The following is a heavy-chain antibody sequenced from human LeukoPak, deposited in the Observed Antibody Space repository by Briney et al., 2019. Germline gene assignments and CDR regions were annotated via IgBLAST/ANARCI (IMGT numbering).Heavy chain of an antibody. CDR3: ARVPRYSYATQKVWFDP. CDR1: GGTFSSYA. J-gene: IGHJ5*02. D-gene: IGHD5-18*01. Sequence: GASVKVSCKASGGTFSSYAISWVRQAPGQGLEWMGGIIPIFGTANYAQKFQGRVTITADESTSTAYMELSSLRSEDTAVYYCARVPRYSYATQKVWFDPWGQGTLVTVSS. CDR2: IIPIFGTA. V-gene: IGHV1-69*13.